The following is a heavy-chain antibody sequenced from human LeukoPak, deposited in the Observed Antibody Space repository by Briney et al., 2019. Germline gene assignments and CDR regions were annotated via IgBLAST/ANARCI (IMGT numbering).Heavy chain of an antibody. CDR3: ARLGATNWAYYFDY. CDR2: ISSSISIT. CDR1: GLTVSTNF. J-gene: IGHJ4*02. V-gene: IGHV3-48*02. D-gene: IGHD7-27*01. Sequence: GGSLRLSCAASGLTVSTNFMDWVRQAPGKGLEWISYISSSISITSYADSVKGRFTISRDNAKNSLYLQLNRLRDEDTAVYYCARLGATNWAYYFDYWGQGTLVTVSS.